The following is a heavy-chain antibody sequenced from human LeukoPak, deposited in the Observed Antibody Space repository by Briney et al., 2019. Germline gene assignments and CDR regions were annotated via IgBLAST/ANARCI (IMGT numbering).Heavy chain of an antibody. Sequence: GGSLRLSCAASGFTFSDYHMSWIRQVPGKGLEWVSYISSSGGTISYADSVEGRFTISRDNAKNSLYLQMNSLRAEDTAVYYCARGPVSSSGFFGYWGQGTLVTVSS. D-gene: IGHD6-19*01. J-gene: IGHJ4*02. CDR3: ARGPVSSSGFFGY. CDR1: GFTFSDYH. V-gene: IGHV3-11*01. CDR2: ISSSGGTI.